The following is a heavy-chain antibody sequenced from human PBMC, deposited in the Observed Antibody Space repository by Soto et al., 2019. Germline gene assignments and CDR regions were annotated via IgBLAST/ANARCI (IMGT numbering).Heavy chain of an antibody. Sequence: VQLLESGGGLVQPGGSLRLSCAASGFTFSSYDINWVRQATGQGLEWMGWMNPNSGNTGYAQKFQGRVTMTRNTSISTAYMELSSLRSEDTAVYYCARASSYYDILTGYYSFDPWGQGTLVTVSS. V-gene: IGHV1-8*01. CDR3: ARASSYYDILTGYYSFDP. J-gene: IGHJ5*02. CDR1: GFTFSSYD. CDR2: MNPNSGNT. D-gene: IGHD3-9*01.